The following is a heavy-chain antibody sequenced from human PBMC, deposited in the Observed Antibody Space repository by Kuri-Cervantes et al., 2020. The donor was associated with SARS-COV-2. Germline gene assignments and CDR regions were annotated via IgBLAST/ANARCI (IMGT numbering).Heavy chain of an antibody. Sequence: LSLTCAASGFTFSSYGMHWVRQAPGKGLEWVAVISYDGSNKYYADSVKGRFTISRDNSKNTLYLQMNSLRAEDTAVYYCARADGSYAFDIWGQGTMVTVSS. CDR3: ARADGSYAFDI. CDR2: ISYDGSNK. J-gene: IGHJ3*02. V-gene: IGHV3-30*05. CDR1: GFTFSSYG. D-gene: IGHD6-25*01.